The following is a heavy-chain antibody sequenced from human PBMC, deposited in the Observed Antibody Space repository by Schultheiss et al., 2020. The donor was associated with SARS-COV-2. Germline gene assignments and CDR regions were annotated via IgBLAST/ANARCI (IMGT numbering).Heavy chain of an antibody. CDR1: GGSISSSSYY. D-gene: IGHD2-15*01. Sequence: SETLSLTCTVSGGSISSSSYYWDWIRQPPGKGLEWIGSIYYSGSTNYNPSLKSRVTISVDTSKNQFSLKLSSVTAADTAVYYCAREGGGFSPNWFDPWGQGTLVTVSS. CDR3: AREGGGFSPNWFDP. J-gene: IGHJ5*02. CDR2: IYYSGST. V-gene: IGHV4-39*07.